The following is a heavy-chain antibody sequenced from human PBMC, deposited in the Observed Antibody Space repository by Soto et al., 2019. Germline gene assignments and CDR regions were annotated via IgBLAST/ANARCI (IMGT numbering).Heavy chain of an antibody. CDR3: ARTLSLGYCSSTSCYIGWFDP. CDR1: GYSFTSYW. J-gene: IGHJ5*02. CDR2: IDPSDSYT. D-gene: IGHD2-2*02. V-gene: IGHV5-10-1*01. Sequence: PGESLKISCKGSGYSFTSYWISWVRQMPGKGLEWMGRIDPSDSYTNYSPSFQGHVTISADKSISTAYLQWSSLKASDTAMYYCARTLSLGYCSSTSCYIGWFDPWGQGTPVTVSS.